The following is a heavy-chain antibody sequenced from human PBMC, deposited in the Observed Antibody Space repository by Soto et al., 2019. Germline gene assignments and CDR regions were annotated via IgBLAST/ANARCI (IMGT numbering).Heavy chain of an antibody. V-gene: IGHV4-59*08. J-gene: IGHJ4*02. Sequence: PSETLSLTCTVSGGSISSYYWCWIRQPPGKGLEWIGYIYYSGSTNYNPSLKTRVTISVDKSKSQFSLKLNSVTAADSAVYYCARLEGLATISYYFDFWGQGALVTVSS. D-gene: IGHD3-9*01. CDR3: ARLEGLATISYYFDF. CDR2: IYYSGST. CDR1: GGSISSYY.